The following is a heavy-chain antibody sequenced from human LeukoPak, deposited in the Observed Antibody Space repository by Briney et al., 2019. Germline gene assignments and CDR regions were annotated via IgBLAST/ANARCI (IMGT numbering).Heavy chain of an antibody. V-gene: IGHV3-21*01. D-gene: IGHD6-13*01. J-gene: IGHJ4*02. Sequence: GGSLRLSCAASGFTFSSYSMNWVRQAPGKRLEWVSSISSSSSYIYYADSVKGRFTISRDNAKNSLYLQMNSLRAEDTAVYYCARYSIAAAGKDYWGQGTLVTVSS. CDR1: GFTFSSYS. CDR2: ISSSSSYI. CDR3: ARYSIAAAGKDY.